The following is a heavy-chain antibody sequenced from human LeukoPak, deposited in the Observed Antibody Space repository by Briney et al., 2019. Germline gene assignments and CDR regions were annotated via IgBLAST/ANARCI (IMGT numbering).Heavy chain of an antibody. CDR1: GFTFSSYG. J-gene: IGHJ4*02. D-gene: IGHD4-17*01. Sequence: PGGSLRLSCAASGFTFSSYGMHWVRQAPGRGLEWVAVIWYDGSNKYYADSVKGRFTISRDNSNNALYLQMNSLRDEDTAIYYCARDYGDLPARVPYFDYWGQGTLVTVSS. CDR2: IWYDGSNK. CDR3: ARDYGDLPARVPYFDY. V-gene: IGHV3-33*01.